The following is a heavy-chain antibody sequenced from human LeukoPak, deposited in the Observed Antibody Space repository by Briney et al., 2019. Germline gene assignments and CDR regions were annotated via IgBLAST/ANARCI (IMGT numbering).Heavy chain of an antibody. CDR3: ARATMIVAPGGY. CDR2: INQDGSEK. V-gene: IGHV3-7*01. J-gene: IGHJ4*02. D-gene: IGHD3-22*01. Sequence: GGSLRLSCAASGFTFNSYWMTWVRQAPGKGLEWVANINQDGSEKYYVDSVKGRFTISRDNAKNSLSLQMNSLRAEDTAVYYCARATMIVAPGGYWGQGTLVTVSS. CDR1: GFTFNSYW.